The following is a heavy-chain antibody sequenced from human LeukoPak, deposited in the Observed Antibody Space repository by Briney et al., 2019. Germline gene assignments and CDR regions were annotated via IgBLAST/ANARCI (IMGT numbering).Heavy chain of an antibody. V-gene: IGHV3-20*01. Sequence: PGGSLRLSCAASGFTFDDYGMSWVRQAPGKGLEWVSGINWNGGSTGYADSVKGRFTISRDNAKNSLYLQMNSLRAEDTALYHCARVANQQSGARLRWYYYYYMDVWGKGTTVTISS. D-gene: IGHD4-23*01. CDR1: GFTFDDYG. J-gene: IGHJ6*03. CDR3: ARVANQQSGARLRWYYYYYMDV. CDR2: INWNGGST.